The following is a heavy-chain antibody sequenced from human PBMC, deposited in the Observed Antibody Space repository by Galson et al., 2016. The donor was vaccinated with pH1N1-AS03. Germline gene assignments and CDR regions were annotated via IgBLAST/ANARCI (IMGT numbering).Heavy chain of an antibody. CDR2: IHPIFGTP. CDR1: GGTFSNYA. Sequence: SVKVSCKASGGTFSNYAISWMRQAPGQGLERMGGIHPIFGTPSHAQKFRGRLTVTADASTSAAYMELSSLTSEDTALYYCARDRHYDSSGRYFYESEHWGQGTLFFVPS. J-gene: IGHJ4*02. D-gene: IGHD3-22*01. V-gene: IGHV1-69*13. CDR3: ARDRHYDSSGRYFYESEH.